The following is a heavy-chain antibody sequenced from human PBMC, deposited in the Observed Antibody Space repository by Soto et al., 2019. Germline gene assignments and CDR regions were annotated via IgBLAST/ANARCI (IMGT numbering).Heavy chain of an antibody. J-gene: IGHJ4*02. V-gene: IGHV4-61*01. CDR2: IYSGVST. CDR1: GGSVSSGIYY. CDR3: ASHYFDSSGYPAVFDS. D-gene: IGHD3-22*01. Sequence: SATLSLTCTVSGGSVSSGIYYWSWIRQPPGKGLEWIGYIYSGVSTKYNPSLKSRVIISVDTSKNQVSLKLTSVTAADTAVFYCASHYFDSSGYPAVFDSWGQGTLVTVS.